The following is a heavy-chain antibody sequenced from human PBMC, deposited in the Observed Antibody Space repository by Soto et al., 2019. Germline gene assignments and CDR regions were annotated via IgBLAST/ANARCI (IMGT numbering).Heavy chain of an antibody. CDR1: GASIITFD. CDR3: ERVRSNGFDL. J-gene: IGHJ4*02. CDR2: IHYSGST. Sequence: ETLYPTCTVSGASIITFDCSWIRPPQGKGLEWIGYIHYSGSTNYNPSLKSQVIISVDTSKNQFSLKLSSVTAADTAVYFCERVRSNGFDLWGQGTPVTVSS. D-gene: IGHD3-3*01. V-gene: IGHV4-59*01.